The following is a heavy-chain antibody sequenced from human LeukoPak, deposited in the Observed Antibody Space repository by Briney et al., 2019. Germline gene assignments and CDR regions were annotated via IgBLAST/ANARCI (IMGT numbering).Heavy chain of an antibody. CDR3: AELGITMIGGV. D-gene: IGHD3-10*02. V-gene: IGHV3-21*01. CDR2: ISSSSSYI. CDR1: EFTFSSYG. Sequence: GGSLRLSCAASEFTFSSYGMNWVRQAPGKGLEWVSSISSSSSYIYYADSVKGRFTISRDNAKNSLYLQMNSLRAEDTAVYYCAELGITMIGGVWGKGTTVTISS. J-gene: IGHJ6*04.